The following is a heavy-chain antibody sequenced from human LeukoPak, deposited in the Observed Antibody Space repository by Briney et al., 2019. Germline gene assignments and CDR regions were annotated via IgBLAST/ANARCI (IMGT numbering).Heavy chain of an antibody. V-gene: IGHV3-48*02. J-gene: IGHJ4*02. D-gene: IGHD5-12*01. CDR3: ARGVDINRCDY. CDR2: ISSSTSTV. CDR1: GFTFSSYN. Sequence: GGSLRLSCAASGFTFSSYNTNWVRQAPGKGLEWVSYISSSTSTVYYADSVKGRFTISRDNGKNSLHLQMNSLRDEDTAVYYCARGVDINRCDYWGRGTLVTVSS.